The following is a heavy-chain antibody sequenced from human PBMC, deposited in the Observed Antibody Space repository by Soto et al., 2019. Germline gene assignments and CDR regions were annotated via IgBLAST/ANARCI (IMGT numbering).Heavy chain of an antibody. V-gene: IGHV4-59*01. CDR3: AIDFLAPGPFDP. CDR1: GGSISSYY. CDR2: IYYSGST. Sequence: QVQLQESGPGLVKPSETLSLTCTVSGGSISSYYWSWIRQPPGKGLEWIGYIYYSGSTNYNPSLKSRVTISVDTSKNQFSLKLSSVTAADTAVYYCAIDFLAPGPFDPWGQGTLVTVSS. J-gene: IGHJ5*02.